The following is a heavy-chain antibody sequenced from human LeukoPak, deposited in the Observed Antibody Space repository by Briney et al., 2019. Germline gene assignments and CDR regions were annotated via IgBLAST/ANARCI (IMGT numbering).Heavy chain of an antibody. CDR3: ATAYCSGGSCGAWFDP. CDR1: GYTFTSYD. D-gene: IGHD2-15*01. CDR2: MNPNSGNT. V-gene: IGHV1-8*01. Sequence: GASVKVSCKASGYTFTSYDINWVRQATGQGLEWMGWMNPNSGNTGYAQKFQGRVTMTRNTSISTAYMELSSLRSEDTAVYHCATAYCSGGSCGAWFDPWGQGTLVTVSS. J-gene: IGHJ5*02.